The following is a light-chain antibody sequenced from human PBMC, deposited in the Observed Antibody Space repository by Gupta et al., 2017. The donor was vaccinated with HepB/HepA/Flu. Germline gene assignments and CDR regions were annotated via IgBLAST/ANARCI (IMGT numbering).Light chain of an antibody. CDR3: SSYTKSGTVV. CDR2: DVT. J-gene: IGLJ2*01. CDR1: SNDVGVYNF. Sequence: SDLTQTASVSGSPGQSITTPCTGTSNDVGVYNFVSWYQQHPGKNPTLMIYDVTNRPSGVATRFSGSKSGNTASLTISGRQEEDEGDYYCSSYTKSGTVVFGGGTKLTVL. V-gene: IGLV2-14*03.